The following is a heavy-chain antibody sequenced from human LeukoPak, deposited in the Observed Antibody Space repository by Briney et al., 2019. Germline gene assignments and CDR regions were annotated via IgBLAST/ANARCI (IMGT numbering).Heavy chain of an antibody. Sequence: GGSLRLSCAASGFTFRNNAITWVRQAPGKGLKWVAAISGDGVYIYYADSVRGRFTISRDNSRTALYLQMNYLTDEDTALYYCVKNLGQGAAYDSWGQGTLVTVSS. V-gene: IGHV3-23*01. D-gene: IGHD6-13*01. CDR1: GFTFRNNA. CDR2: ISGDGVYI. CDR3: VKNLGQGAAYDS. J-gene: IGHJ4*02.